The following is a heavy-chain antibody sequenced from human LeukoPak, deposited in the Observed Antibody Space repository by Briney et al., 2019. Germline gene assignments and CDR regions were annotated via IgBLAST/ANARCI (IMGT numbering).Heavy chain of an antibody. J-gene: IGHJ4*02. Sequence: PSETLSLTCSVSGASISGGTYYWGWIRQPPGTGLEWIGSIYYTGSTYDNPSLKSRVTISVDTSKNQFSLELSSVTAADTAVYYCARRGGSGRAFDYWGQGTLVTVSS. CDR2: IYYTGST. CDR1: GASISGGTYY. V-gene: IGHV4-39*01. D-gene: IGHD1-26*01. CDR3: ARRGGSGRAFDY.